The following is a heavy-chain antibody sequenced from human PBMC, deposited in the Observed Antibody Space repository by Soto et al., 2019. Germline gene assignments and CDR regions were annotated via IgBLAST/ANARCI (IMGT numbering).Heavy chain of an antibody. Sequence: QVQLVQSGAEVKRPGASVKVSCKASGYTFTTYYMHWVRQAPGQGLEWLGIINPNGGSTTYAQKFQGRVTMTRDTSTSTVYLELSGLRSEDTAVYYCARAGYCSGGTCFHGNCDYGGQGTLVTVSA. CDR1: GYTFTTYY. CDR2: INPNGGST. D-gene: IGHD2-15*01. V-gene: IGHV1-46*01. J-gene: IGHJ4*02. CDR3: ARAGYCSGGTCFHGNCDY.